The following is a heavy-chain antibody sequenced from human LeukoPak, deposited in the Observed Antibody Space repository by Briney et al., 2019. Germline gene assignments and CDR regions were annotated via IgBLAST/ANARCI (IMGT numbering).Heavy chain of an antibody. CDR2: IGKAGDT. Sequence: GGSLRLSCAASGFIFSTFDMHWVRQASGKGLEWVAGIGKAGDTYYAGSVKGRFIISRENAKNSLYLQMNSLRVGDTAVYYCARGSVGFDPWGQGTLVTVSS. D-gene: IGHD2-15*01. V-gene: IGHV3-13*01. CDR1: GFIFSTFD. J-gene: IGHJ5*02. CDR3: ARGSVGFDP.